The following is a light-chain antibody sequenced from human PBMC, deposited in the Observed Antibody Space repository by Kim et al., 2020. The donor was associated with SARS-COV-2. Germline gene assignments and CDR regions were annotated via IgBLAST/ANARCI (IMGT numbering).Light chain of an antibody. CDR1: SSNIGAGYE. V-gene: IGLV1-40*01. CDR3: QSYDSGLGGSV. CDR2: ANT. Sequence: QRVTISCTGSSSNIGAGYEVHGYQQLPGTAPKLVIYANTNRPSGIPDRFSGSKSGTSASLAITGLLAADEADYYCQSYDSGLGGSVFGTGTKVTVL. J-gene: IGLJ1*01.